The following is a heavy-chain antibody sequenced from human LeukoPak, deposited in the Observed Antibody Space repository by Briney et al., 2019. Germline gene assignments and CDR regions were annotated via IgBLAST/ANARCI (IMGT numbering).Heavy chain of an antibody. D-gene: IGHD2-2*01. Sequence: ASVTVSCKASHYTFTSYGISWVRQAPGQGVEWMGWISAYNGNTNYAQKLQGRVTMTTDTSTSTAYMELRSLRSDNTAVYYCARGQLLHFDYWGQGTLVTVSS. J-gene: IGHJ4*02. CDR2: ISAYNGNT. V-gene: IGHV1-18*01. CDR3: ARGQLLHFDY. CDR1: HYTFTSYG.